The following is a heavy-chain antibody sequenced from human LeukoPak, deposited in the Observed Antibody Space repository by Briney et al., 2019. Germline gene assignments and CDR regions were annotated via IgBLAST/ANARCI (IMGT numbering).Heavy chain of an antibody. V-gene: IGHV4-59*01. CDR1: GGSIRTYF. D-gene: IGHD5/OR15-5a*01. CDR2: ISYSGST. CDR3: ARGLRPRDYYYYGLDV. Sequence: SETLSLTCTGSGGSIRTYFWSWIRQPPGKGLEWIGCISYSGSTDYNPSLKSRLTMSVDTSKNQFSLKLSSVTAADTAMYYCARGLRPRDYYYYGLDVWGPGTTVTVSS. J-gene: IGHJ6*01.